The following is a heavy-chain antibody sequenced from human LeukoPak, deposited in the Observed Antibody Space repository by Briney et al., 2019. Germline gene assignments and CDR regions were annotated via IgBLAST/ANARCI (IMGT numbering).Heavy chain of an antibody. CDR3: ARALTYYYDSSDYYEVRPFDY. D-gene: IGHD3-22*01. J-gene: IGHJ4*02. CDR1: GYTFTSYG. CDR2: ISAYNGNT. Sequence: ASVKVSCKASGYTFTSYGISWVRQAPGQGLEWMGWISAYNGNTNYAQKLQGRVTMTTDTSTSTAYMELRSLRSDDTAVYYCARALTYYYDSSDYYEVRPFDYWGPGTLVTVSS. V-gene: IGHV1-18*01.